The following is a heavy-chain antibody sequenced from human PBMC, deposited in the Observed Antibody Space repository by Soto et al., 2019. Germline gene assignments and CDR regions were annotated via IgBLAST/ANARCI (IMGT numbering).Heavy chain of an antibody. Sequence: SETLSLTCTVSGGSISSYYWSWIRQPPGKGLEWIGYIYYSGSTNYNPSLKSRVTISVDTSKNQFSLKLSSVTAADTAVYYCARHVGSCYSCFDYWGQGTLVTVSS. CDR1: GGSISSYY. V-gene: IGHV4-59*08. CDR3: ARHVGSCYSCFDY. J-gene: IGHJ4*02. CDR2: IYYSGST. D-gene: IGHD2-15*01.